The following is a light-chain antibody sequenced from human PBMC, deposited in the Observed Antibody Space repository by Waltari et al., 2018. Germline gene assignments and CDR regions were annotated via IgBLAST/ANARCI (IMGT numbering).Light chain of an antibody. J-gene: IGLJ3*02. CDR2: SPT. CDR1: ISNTGINT. Sequence: QSALTQPPSASGTPGRRVTISSSGTISNTGINTCNWYQQFPGSAPKLLIFSPTQRPSGVPDRFSASKSGTSASLAINGLQAADEADYYCGAWDDGVKEWVFGGGTKLTVL. V-gene: IGLV1-44*01. CDR3: GAWDDGVKEWV.